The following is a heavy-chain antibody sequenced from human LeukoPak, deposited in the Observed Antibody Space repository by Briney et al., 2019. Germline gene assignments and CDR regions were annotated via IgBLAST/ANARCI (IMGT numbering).Heavy chain of an antibody. Sequence: SETLSLTCTVSGGSISSSSYYWGWIRQPPGKGLEWIGSIYYSGSTYYNPSLKSRVTISVDTSKNQFSLKLSSVTAADTAVYYCARDSDLYYDILTGYYRGPQRAYYFDYWGQGTLVTVSS. V-gene: IGHV4-39*02. D-gene: IGHD3-9*01. CDR2: IYYSGST. CDR1: GGSISSSSYY. CDR3: ARDSDLYYDILTGYYRGPQRAYYFDY. J-gene: IGHJ4*02.